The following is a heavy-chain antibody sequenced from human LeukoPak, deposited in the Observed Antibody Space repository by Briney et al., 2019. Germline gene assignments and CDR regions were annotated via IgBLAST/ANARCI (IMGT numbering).Heavy chain of an antibody. J-gene: IGHJ4*02. CDR3: ARVSKGYCGGYCYSDY. CDR2: INPNSGGT. V-gene: IGHV1-2*02. Sequence: ASVKVSCKASGYTFTGYYMHWVRQAPGQGLEWMGWINPNSGGTNYAQKFQGRVTMTRDTSINTAYMELSRLRSDDTAVYFCARVSKGYCGGYCYSDYWGQGTLVTVSS. CDR1: GYTFTGYY. D-gene: IGHD2-21*02.